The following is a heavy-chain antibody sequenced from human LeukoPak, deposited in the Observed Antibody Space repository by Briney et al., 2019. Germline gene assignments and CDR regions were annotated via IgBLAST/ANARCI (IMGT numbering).Heavy chain of an antibody. J-gene: IGHJ6*02. CDR2: ISSSGSTI. V-gene: IGHV3-48*03. Sequence: PPGGSLRLSCAASGFTFSSYEMSWVRQAPGKGLEWVSYISSSGSTIYYADSVKGRFTISRDNAKNSLYLQMNSLRAEDTAVYYCASRGDGYTRVDYGMDVWGQGTTVTVSS. D-gene: IGHD2-21*01. CDR1: GFTFSSYE. CDR3: ASRGDGYTRVDYGMDV.